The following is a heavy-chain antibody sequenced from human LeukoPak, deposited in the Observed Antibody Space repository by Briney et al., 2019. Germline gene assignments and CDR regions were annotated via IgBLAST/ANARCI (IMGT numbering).Heavy chain of an antibody. CDR2: IYYSGST. CDR3: ARSEPPTDYGDYEGAFDI. J-gene: IGHJ3*02. D-gene: IGHD4-17*01. CDR1: GGSISNYY. Sequence: SETLSLTCTVSGGSISNYYWSWIRQPPGKGLEWIGYIYYSGSTNYNPSLKSRVTISVDTSKNQFSLKLSSVTAADTAVYYCARSEPPTDYGDYEGAFDIWGQGTMVTVSS. V-gene: IGHV4-59*01.